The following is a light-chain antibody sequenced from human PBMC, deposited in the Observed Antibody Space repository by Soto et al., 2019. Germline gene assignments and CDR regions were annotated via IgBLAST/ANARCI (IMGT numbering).Light chain of an antibody. J-gene: IGKJ1*01. Sequence: EIALPQSPGTLSLSPGERATVSCRASQSVSNNYLAWYQQKPGQAPRLLIYGASNRATGIPDRFSGSGSGTDFTLTISRLEPEDFAVYYCQQYGSSGTFGQGTKVDI. CDR1: QSVSNNY. V-gene: IGKV3-20*01. CDR2: GAS. CDR3: QQYGSSGT.